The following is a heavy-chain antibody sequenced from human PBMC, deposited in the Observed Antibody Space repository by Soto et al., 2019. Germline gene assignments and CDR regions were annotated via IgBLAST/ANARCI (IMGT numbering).Heavy chain of an antibody. CDR2: INPNSGGT. V-gene: IGHV1-2*04. Sequence: ASVKVSCKASGYTFTSYGISWVRQAPGQGLEWMGWINPNSGGTNYAQKFQGWVTMTRDTSISTAYMELSRLRSDDTAVYYCARGPGYDILTGHQTNDAFDIWGQGTMVTVSS. CDR3: ARGPGYDILTGHQTNDAFDI. J-gene: IGHJ3*02. CDR1: GYTFTSYG. D-gene: IGHD3-9*01.